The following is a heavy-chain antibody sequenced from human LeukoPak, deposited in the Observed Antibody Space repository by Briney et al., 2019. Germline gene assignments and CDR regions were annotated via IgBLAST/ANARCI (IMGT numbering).Heavy chain of an antibody. D-gene: IGHD3-3*01. CDR3: ARDFWVFGVVTNKDPFDP. Sequence: AASVKVSCKASGYTFTGYYMHWVRQAPGQGLEWMGWINPNSGGTNYAQKFQGRVTMTRDTSISTAYMELSRLRSDDTAVYYCARDFWVFGVVTNKDPFDPWGQGTLVTVSS. J-gene: IGHJ5*02. CDR2: INPNSGGT. CDR1: GYTFTGYY. V-gene: IGHV1-2*02.